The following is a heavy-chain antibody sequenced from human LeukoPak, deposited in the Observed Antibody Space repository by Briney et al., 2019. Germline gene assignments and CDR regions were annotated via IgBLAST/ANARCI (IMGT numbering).Heavy chain of an antibody. J-gene: IGHJ3*02. CDR3: ARVAWLHAFDI. CDR1: GGSISSYY. D-gene: IGHD3-22*01. V-gene: IGHV4-59*01. Sequence: SETLSLTCTVPGGSISSYYWSWIRQPPGKGLEWIGYIYYSGSTNYNPSLKSRVTISVDTSKNQFSLKLSSVTAADTAVYYCARVAWLHAFDIWGQGTMVTVSS. CDR2: IYYSGST.